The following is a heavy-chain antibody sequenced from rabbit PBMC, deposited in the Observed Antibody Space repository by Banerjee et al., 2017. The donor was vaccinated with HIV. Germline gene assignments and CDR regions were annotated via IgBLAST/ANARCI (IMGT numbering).Heavy chain of an antibody. CDR3: ARSTSGYDIGDL. CDR2: IYAGSGST. J-gene: IGHJ4*01. V-gene: IGHV1S45*01. Sequence: QEQLKESGGDLVQPEGSLALTCKASGFTISSSYYMCWVRQAPGKGLEWIGCIYAGSGSTWYASWAKGRFTISKTSSTTVTLQMTSLTAADTATYFCARSTSGYDIGDLWGPGTLVTVS. CDR1: GFTISSSYY. D-gene: IGHD1-1*01.